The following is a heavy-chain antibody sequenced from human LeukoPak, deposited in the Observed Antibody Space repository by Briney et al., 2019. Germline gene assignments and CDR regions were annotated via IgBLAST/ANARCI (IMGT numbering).Heavy chain of an antibody. CDR3: ARGGSGSYLYDAFDI. V-gene: IGHV3-23*01. CDR2: ISGSGGST. D-gene: IGHD1-26*01. Sequence: RGSLRLSCAASGFTFSSYAMSWVRQAPGKGLEWVSAISGSGGSTYYADSVKGRFTISRDNSKNTLYLQMNSLRAEDTAVYYCARGGSGSYLYDAFDIWGQGTMVIVSS. CDR1: GFTFSSYA. J-gene: IGHJ3*02.